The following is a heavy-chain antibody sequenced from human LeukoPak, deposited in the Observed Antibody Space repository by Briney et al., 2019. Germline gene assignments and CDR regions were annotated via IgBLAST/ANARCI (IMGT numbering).Heavy chain of an antibody. V-gene: IGHV1-18*01. J-gene: IGHJ5*02. CDR3: ARAGYCSSTSCYAGGWFDP. Sequence: ASVKVSCKASGYTFTSYGIGWVRQAPGQGLEWMGWISAYNGNTNYAQKLQGRVTMTTDTSTSTAYMELRSLRSDDTAVYYCARAGYCSSTSCYAGGWFDPWGQGTLVTVSS. CDR2: ISAYNGNT. D-gene: IGHD2-2*03. CDR1: GYTFTSYG.